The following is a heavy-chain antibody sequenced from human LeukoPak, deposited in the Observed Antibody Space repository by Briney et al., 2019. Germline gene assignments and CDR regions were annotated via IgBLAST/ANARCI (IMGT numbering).Heavy chain of an antibody. Sequence: GGSLRLSCAASGFTFRTYAMSWVRQAPGKGLEWVSTVTGSGGSSYYADSVKGRFTISRDNSKNTLFLQMNSLRAEDTAVYYCAKEGIAAPLYYFDYWGQGTTVTVS. CDR3: AKEGIAAPLYYFDY. CDR1: GFTFRTYA. CDR2: VTGSGGSS. V-gene: IGHV3-23*01. J-gene: IGHJ4*03. D-gene: IGHD6-13*01.